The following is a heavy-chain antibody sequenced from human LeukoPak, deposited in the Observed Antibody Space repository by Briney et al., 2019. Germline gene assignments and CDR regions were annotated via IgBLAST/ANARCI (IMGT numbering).Heavy chain of an antibody. CDR1: GFTFSSYS. V-gene: IGHV3-21*01. J-gene: IGHJ4*02. D-gene: IGHD5-18*01. CDR2: ISSSSSYI. Sequence: GGSLRLSCAASGFTFSSYSMNWVRQAPGKGLEWVSSISSSSSYIYYADSVKGRFTISRDNAKNSLYLQMHSLRAEDTAVYYCARDRGYSYGFDYWGQGTLVTVSS. CDR3: ARDRGYSYGFDY.